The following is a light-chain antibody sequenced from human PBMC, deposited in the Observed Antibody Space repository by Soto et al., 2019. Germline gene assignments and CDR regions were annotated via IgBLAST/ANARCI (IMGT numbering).Light chain of an antibody. J-gene: IGKJ4*01. CDR3: HQYYRTPLT. Sequence: DIVMTQSPDSLAVSLGERATINCKSSQSVLYSSNNKNFLAWYQQKAGQPPKLLIYWASTRESGVPDRFSGSGSGTDFTLTISSLQAEDVAVYYCHQYYRTPLTFGGGTRVEIK. CDR1: QSVLYSSNNKNF. CDR2: WAS. V-gene: IGKV4-1*01.